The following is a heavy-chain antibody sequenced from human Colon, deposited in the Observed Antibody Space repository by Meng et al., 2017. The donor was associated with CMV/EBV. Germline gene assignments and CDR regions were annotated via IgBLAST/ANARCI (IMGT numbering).Heavy chain of an antibody. CDR2: IYYSGST. J-gene: IGHJ4*02. CDR1: GGSISSSSYY. D-gene: IGHD1-26*01. Sequence: SETLSLTCTVSGGSISSSSYYWGWIRQPPGKGLEWIGSIYYSGSTYYNPSLQSRVTISVDTSKNQFSLKLSSVTAAATAVYYCARRGEWGLLQGGYQWGQGTLVTVSS. CDR3: ARRGEWGLLQGGYQ. V-gene: IGHV4-39*07.